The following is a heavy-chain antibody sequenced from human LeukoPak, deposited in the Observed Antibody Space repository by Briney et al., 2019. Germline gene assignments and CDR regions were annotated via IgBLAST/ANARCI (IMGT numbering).Heavy chain of an antibody. V-gene: IGHV4-59*12. CDR2: IYYSGST. Sequence: PSETLSLTCTVSGGSISSYYWSWIRQPPGKGLEWIGYIYYSGSTNYNPSLKSRVTISVDTSKNQFSLKLSSVTAADTAVYYCARVGGLLWFGDPTGGHFDYWGQGTLVTVSS. D-gene: IGHD3-10*01. J-gene: IGHJ4*02. CDR3: ARVGGLLWFGDPTGGHFDY. CDR1: GGSISSYY.